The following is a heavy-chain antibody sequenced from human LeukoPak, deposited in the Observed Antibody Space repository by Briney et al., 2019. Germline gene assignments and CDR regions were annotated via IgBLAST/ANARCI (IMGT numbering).Heavy chain of an antibody. CDR3: ARGRDNDILTPFDY. CDR1: GFTFSSYS. D-gene: IGHD3-9*01. CDR2: ISSSSSYM. Sequence: PGGSLRLSCAASGFTFSSYSMNWVRQAPGKGLEWVSSISSSSSYMYYADSVKVRFTISRDNAKNSLYLQMISLRAEDTALYYCARGRDNDILTPFDYWGQGTLVTVSS. V-gene: IGHV3-21*01. J-gene: IGHJ4*02.